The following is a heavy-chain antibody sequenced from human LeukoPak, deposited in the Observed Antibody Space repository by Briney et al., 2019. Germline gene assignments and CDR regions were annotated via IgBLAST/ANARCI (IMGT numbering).Heavy chain of an antibody. Sequence: PSETLSLTCTVSGDSISGFYWTWIRQPAGKGLEWIGRIYTTGETNYNPSLKSRVTMSLDRSRNQFSLKLTSVTASDTAVYYCARGAGDYGGNWFDSWGQGTLVTVSS. CDR3: ARGAGDYGGNWFDS. V-gene: IGHV4-4*07. D-gene: IGHD4-17*01. CDR1: GDSISGFY. J-gene: IGHJ5*01. CDR2: IYTTGET.